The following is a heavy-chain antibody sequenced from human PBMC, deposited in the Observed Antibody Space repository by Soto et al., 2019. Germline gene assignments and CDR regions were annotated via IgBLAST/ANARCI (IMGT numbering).Heavy chain of an antibody. J-gene: IGHJ3*02. Sequence: GESLKISCKGSGYSFTSYWISWVRQMPGKGLEWMGRIDLSDSYTNYSPSFQGPVTISADKSISTAYLQWSSLKASDTAIYYCARHGSSGSRDAFDIWGQGTMVTGSS. V-gene: IGHV5-10-1*01. D-gene: IGHD3-22*01. CDR2: IDLSDSYT. CDR3: ARHGSSGSRDAFDI. CDR1: GYSFTSYW.